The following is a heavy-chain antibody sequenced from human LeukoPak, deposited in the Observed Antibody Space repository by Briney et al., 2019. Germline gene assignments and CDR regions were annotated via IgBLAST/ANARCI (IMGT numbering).Heavy chain of an antibody. CDR3: ARDGSTDDSSGWELNFDY. J-gene: IGHJ4*02. CDR2: IRYDGSNK. D-gene: IGHD3-22*01. V-gene: IGHV3-30*02. Sequence: PGGSLRLSCAASGFTFSSYGMHWVRQAPGKGLEWVAFIRYDGSNKYYADSVKGRFTISRDNSKNTLYLQMNSLRAEDTAVYYCARDGSTDDSSGWELNFDYWGQGTLVTVSS. CDR1: GFTFSSYG.